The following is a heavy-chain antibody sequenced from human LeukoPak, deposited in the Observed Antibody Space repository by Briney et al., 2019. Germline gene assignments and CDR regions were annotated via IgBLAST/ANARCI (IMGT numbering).Heavy chain of an antibody. CDR2: IYYSGST. J-gene: IGHJ4*02. CDR3: ARHNYGSGSAFDY. D-gene: IGHD3-10*01. V-gene: IGHV4-39*01. Sequence: SETLSLTCTVSGGSTSSSSYYWGWIRQPPGKGLEWIGSIYYSGSTYYNPSLKSRVTISVDTSKNQFSLKLSSVTAADTAVYYCARHNYGSGSAFDYWGQGTLVTVSS. CDR1: GGSTSSSSYY.